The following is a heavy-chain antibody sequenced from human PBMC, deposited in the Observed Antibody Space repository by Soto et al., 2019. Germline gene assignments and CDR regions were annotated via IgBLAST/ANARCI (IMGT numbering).Heavy chain of an antibody. J-gene: IGHJ4*02. D-gene: IGHD3-22*01. CDR2: IIPIFGTA. Sequence: SVKVSCKASGGTFSSYAISWVRQAPGQGLEWMGGIIPIFGTANYAQKFQGRVTITADESTSTAYMELSSLRSEDTAAYYCAMYYYASSGYYSGFDYWGQGTLVTVSS. V-gene: IGHV1-69*13. CDR3: AMYYYASSGYYSGFDY. CDR1: GGTFSSYA.